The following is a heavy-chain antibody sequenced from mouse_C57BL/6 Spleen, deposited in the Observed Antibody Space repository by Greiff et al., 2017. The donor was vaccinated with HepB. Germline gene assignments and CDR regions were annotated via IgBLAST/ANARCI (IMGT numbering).Heavy chain of an antibody. Sequence: QVQLQQPGAELVKPGASVKVSCKASGYTFTSYWMHWVKQRPGQGLEWIGRIHPSDSDTNYNQKFEGKATLPVDKSSSTAYMQLSSRTSEDSAVYYCAIWDYDGGFAYWGQGTLVTVSA. V-gene: IGHV1-74*01. J-gene: IGHJ3*01. CDR2: IHPSDSDT. CDR1: GYTFTSYW. CDR3: AIWDYDGGFAY. D-gene: IGHD2-4*01.